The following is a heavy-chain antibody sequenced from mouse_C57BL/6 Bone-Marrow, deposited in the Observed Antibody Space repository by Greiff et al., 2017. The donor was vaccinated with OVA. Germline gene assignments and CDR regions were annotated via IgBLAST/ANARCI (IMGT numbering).Heavy chain of an antibody. V-gene: IGHV6-3*01. CDR1: GFTFSNYW. Sequence: EVKVEESGGGLVQPGGSMKLSCVASGFTFSNYWMNWVRQSPEKGLEWVAQIRLKSDNYATHYAESVKGRFTISRDDSKSSVYLQMNNLRAEDTVIYYCTVHYYGSSLYYAMDYWGQGTSVTVSS. J-gene: IGHJ4*01. CDR2: IRLKSDNYAT. CDR3: TVHYYGSSLYYAMDY. D-gene: IGHD1-1*01.